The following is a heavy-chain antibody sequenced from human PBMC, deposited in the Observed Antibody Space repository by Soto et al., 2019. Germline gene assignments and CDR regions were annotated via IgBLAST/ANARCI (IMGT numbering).Heavy chain of an antibody. Sequence: PSQTLSLTCAISGDSVSSNSAAWIWVRQSPSRGLEWLGRTYYRSQYFHNYALSVKSRITINADTSKNQFSLQLNSVTPEDTAVYYCASNTWNSVISRHYWGEGILVTAPQ. CDR1: GDSVSSNSAA. V-gene: IGHV6-1*01. J-gene: IGHJ4*02. D-gene: IGHD1-1*01. CDR3: ASNTWNSVISRHY. CDR2: TYYRSQYFH.